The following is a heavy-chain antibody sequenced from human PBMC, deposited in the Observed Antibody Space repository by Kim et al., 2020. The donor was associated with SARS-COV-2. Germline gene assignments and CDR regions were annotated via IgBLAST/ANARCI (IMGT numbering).Heavy chain of an antibody. D-gene: IGHD2-8*02. CDR2: ISSSSSYI. Sequence: GGSLRLSCAASGFTFSSYSMNWVRQAPGKGLEWVSSISSSSSYIYYADSVKGRFTISRDNANNSLYLQMNSLRAEDTAVYYCASGASWWIQPDYWGQGTLVTVSS. J-gene: IGHJ4*02. V-gene: IGHV3-21*01. CDR3: ASGASWWIQPDY. CDR1: GFTFSSYS.